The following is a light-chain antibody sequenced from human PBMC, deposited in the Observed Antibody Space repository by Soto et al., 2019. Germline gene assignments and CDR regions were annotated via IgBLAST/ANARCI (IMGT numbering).Light chain of an antibody. CDR1: QSVSSSY. CDR3: QQYGSSLIT. CDR2: GAS. Sequence: EIVFTQSPGTLSLSPCERSTLSCIASQSVSSSYLAWYQQKPGQAPRLLIYGASSRATGIPDRFSGSGSGTDFTLTISRLEPEDFAVYYCQQYGSSLITFGQGTRLK. J-gene: IGKJ5*01. V-gene: IGKV3-20*01.